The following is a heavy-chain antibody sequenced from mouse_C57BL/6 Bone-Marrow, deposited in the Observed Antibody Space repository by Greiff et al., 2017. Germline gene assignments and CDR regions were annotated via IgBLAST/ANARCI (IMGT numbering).Heavy chain of an antibody. J-gene: IGHJ3*01. V-gene: IGHV5-6*01. Sequence: EVKLVESGGDLVKPGGSLKLSCAASGFTFSSYGMSWVRQTPDKRLEWVATISSGGSYTYYPDSVKGRFTISRDNAKNTLYLQMSSLKSEGTAMYYCARLPYGSGAYWGKGTLVTVSA. CDR3: ARLPYGSGAY. D-gene: IGHD1-1*02. CDR1: GFTFSSYG. CDR2: ISSGGSYT.